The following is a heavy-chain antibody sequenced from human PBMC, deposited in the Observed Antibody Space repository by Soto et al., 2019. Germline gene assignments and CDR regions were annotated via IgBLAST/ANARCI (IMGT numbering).Heavy chain of an antibody. J-gene: IGHJ5*02. Sequence: QAQLVQSGPEVKKPGASVKVSCKASGYLFTNYGITWVRRAPGQGLEWMGWISANSGITYNAERLQGRVTMTTDTSTSTAYLELRNLGSDDTAIYYCARGPTRSYNYLDPRGQGTLVNVSS. CDR3: ARGPTRSYNYLDP. D-gene: IGHD1-1*01. CDR1: GYLFTNYG. CDR2: ISANSGIT. V-gene: IGHV1-18*01.